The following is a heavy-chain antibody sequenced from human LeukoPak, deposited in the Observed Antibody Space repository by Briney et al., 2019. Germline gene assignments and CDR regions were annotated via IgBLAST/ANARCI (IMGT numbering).Heavy chain of an antibody. Sequence: PSETLSLTCNVSGGSISSYYWSWIRQPAGKGLEWIGRISTSGNTNYNPSLKSRLSMSVDTSKNEFSLKLSSVTAADTAVYYCAREEAAGGSSDNWGQGTLVTVSS. CDR1: GGSISSYY. CDR2: ISTSGNT. D-gene: IGHD6-25*01. V-gene: IGHV4-4*07. J-gene: IGHJ4*02. CDR3: AREEAAGGSSDN.